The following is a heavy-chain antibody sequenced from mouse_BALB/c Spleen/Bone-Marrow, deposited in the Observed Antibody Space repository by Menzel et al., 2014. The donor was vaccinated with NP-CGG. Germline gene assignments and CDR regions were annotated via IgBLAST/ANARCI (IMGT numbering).Heavy chain of an antibody. V-gene: IGHV5-6-4*01. CDR1: GFTFSSYT. CDR3: TKDLYDGYYYYAMDY. J-gene: IGHJ4*01. Sequence: EVQLVESGGGLVKPGGSLKLSCAASGFTFSSYTMSWVRQAPEKRLEWVATTSSGGSYTYYPDSVKGRFTISRDNAKNALYLQMSSLKSEDTAMYYGTKDLYDGYYYYAMDYWGQGTSVTVSS. CDR2: TSSGGSYT. D-gene: IGHD2-3*01.